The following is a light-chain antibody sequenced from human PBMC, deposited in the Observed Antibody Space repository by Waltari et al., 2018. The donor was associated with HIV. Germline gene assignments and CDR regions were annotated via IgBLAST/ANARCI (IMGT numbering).Light chain of an antibody. CDR1: STHIGNHY. CDR3: GTWDSSLSAVV. J-gene: IGLJ2*01. CDR2: YNN. Sequence: QSVLTKPPPASAAPGKKVTLPPPASSTHIGNHYVSRDQQLPATAPKLRIYYNNKRPSGIPDGFSGSKSGTSATRGITGLQTGDEADYYCGTWDSSLSAVVFGGGTKLTVL. V-gene: IGLV1-51*01.